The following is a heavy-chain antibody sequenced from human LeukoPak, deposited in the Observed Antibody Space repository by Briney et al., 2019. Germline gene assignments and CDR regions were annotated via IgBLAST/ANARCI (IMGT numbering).Heavy chain of an antibody. CDR1: GFTVSSSH. V-gene: IGHV3-53*01. CDR3: ARGRNYFPIDY. D-gene: IGHD2/OR15-2a*01. Sequence: GGSLRLSCAASGFTVSSSHMTWDRQTPGKGLEWVSVTYSGGNTDYADSVKGRFTISRDNSKNTLYLQMSSLRVEDTAIYYCARGRNYFPIDYWGQGTFVIVSS. J-gene: IGHJ4*02. CDR2: TYSGGNT.